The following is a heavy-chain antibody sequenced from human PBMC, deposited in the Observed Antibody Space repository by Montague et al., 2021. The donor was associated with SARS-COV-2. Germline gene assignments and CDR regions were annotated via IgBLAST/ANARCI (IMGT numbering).Heavy chain of an antibody. Sequence: TLSLTCTVSGGSISSGSYYWSWIRQPAGKGLEWIGRVYASGTTNYNPSLKSRVTISVDTSKNQFSLKLSSVTAADTAVYYCTREGYQVLWSDYYYYGMDVWGQGTTVTVSS. CDR3: TREGYQVLWSDYYYYGMDV. V-gene: IGHV4-61*02. CDR1: GGSISSGSYY. CDR2: VYASGTT. J-gene: IGHJ6*02. D-gene: IGHD2-2*01.